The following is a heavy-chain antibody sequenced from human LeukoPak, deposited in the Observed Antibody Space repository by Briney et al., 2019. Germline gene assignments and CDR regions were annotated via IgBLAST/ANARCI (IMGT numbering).Heavy chain of an antibody. D-gene: IGHD4-11*01. J-gene: IGHJ4*02. Sequence: GGSLRLSCAASGFTFSSYAMHWVRQAPGKGLEWVAVISYDGSNKYYADSVKGRFTISRDNSENTLYLQMNSLRAEDTAVYYCARDPGTTYSNYYFDYWGQGTLVTVSS. CDR1: GFTFSSYA. CDR2: ISYDGSNK. V-gene: IGHV3-30*14. CDR3: ARDPGTTYSNYYFDY.